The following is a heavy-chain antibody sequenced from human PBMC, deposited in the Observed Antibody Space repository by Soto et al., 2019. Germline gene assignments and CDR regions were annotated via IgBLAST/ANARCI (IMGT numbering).Heavy chain of an antibody. V-gene: IGHV1-58*01. CDR2: IVVGSGNT. J-gene: IGHJ1*01. D-gene: IGHD4-17*01. CDR3: AASYYDYGPEY. CDR1: GFTFTSSA. Sequence: ASVKVSSKASGFTFTSSAVQWVRQARGQRLEWIRWIVVGSGNTNYAQKFQERVTITRDMSTSTAYMELISLRSEDTAVYYCAASYYDYGPEYWGQGTLVTVSS.